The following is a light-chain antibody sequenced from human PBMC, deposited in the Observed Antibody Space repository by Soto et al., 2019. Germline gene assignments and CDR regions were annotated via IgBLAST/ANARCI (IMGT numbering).Light chain of an antibody. CDR1: QSVSSN. CDR2: GAS. J-gene: IGKJ5*01. V-gene: IGKV3-20*01. Sequence: EILMTQSPATLSASPGERATVSCRASQSVSSNLAWYQQKPGQAPRLLIYGASSRATGIPDRFSGSGSGTDFTLTISRLEPEDFAVYYCQQYGSSPDTFGQGTRLEIK. CDR3: QQYGSSPDT.